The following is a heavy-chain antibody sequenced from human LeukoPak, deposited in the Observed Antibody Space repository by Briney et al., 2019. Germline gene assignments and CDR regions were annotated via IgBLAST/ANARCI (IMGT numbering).Heavy chain of an antibody. J-gene: IGHJ3*02. CDR2: ISYDGSNK. V-gene: IGHV3-30*18. Sequence: GGSLRLSCAAPGFTFSSYGMHWVRHAPGKGLEWVAVISYDGSNKYYADSVKGRFTISRDNSKNTLYLQMNSLRAEDTAVYYCAKTPYSGSLRVFDIWGQGTMVTVSS. D-gene: IGHD1-26*01. CDR1: GFTFSSYG. CDR3: AKTPYSGSLRVFDI.